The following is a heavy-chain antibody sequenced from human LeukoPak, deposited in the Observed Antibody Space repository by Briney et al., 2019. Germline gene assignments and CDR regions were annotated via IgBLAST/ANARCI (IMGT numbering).Heavy chain of an antibody. J-gene: IGHJ4*02. CDR3: ARGRERELLFDY. CDR2: IYYSGST. CDR1: GGAISSYY. Sequence: PSETLSLTCTVSGGAISSYYWSWIRRPPGKGLEWIGYIYYSGSTNYNPSLKSRVTISVDTSKNQFSLKLSSVTAADTAVYYSARGRERELLFDYWGQGTLVTVSS. D-gene: IGHD1-26*01. V-gene: IGHV4-59*01.